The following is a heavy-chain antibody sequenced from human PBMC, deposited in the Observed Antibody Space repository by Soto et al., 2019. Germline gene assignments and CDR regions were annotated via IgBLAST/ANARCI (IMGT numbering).Heavy chain of an antibody. CDR1: GVSLSRSSFY. D-gene: IGHD2-15*01. J-gene: IGHJ1*01. CDR2: IYYSGNT. V-gene: IGHV4-39*01. CDR3: ARRRVVGVKPLES. Sequence: SETLSLTCTVSGVSLSRSSFYWGWIRQPPGKGLEWIGTIYYSGNTYYNPSLKSRVTISIDTSKNQFSLKLSSVPAADTAVYFYARRRVVGVKPLESCGQGTRVTVS.